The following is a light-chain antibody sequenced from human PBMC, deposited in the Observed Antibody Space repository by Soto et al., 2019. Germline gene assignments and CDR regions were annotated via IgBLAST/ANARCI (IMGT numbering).Light chain of an antibody. J-gene: IGKJ1*01. Sequence: TKGPSTLSASKRDRITLACGASQTISNWLAWFQQRPGRAPKFLIYKASSLKNGVPSRFSGSGSGTEFTLTIISLLPDDYAAYYSQHYNNYSAPFGHGTKVDIK. CDR1: QTISNW. CDR3: QHYNNYSAP. CDR2: KAS. V-gene: IGKV1-5*03.